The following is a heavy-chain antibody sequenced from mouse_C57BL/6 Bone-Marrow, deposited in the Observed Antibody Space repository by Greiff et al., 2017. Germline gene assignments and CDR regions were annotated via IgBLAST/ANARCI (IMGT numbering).Heavy chain of an antibody. Sequence: VQLQQSGAELVRPGASVTLSCTASGFNIKDDYIHWVKQRPEQGLEWIGWIDPEIGDTEYASKFQGKATITSDTTSNTAYLQRSSLTSEDTAVYYCSSFDGNYFDFWGQGTPLTGAS. J-gene: IGHJ2*01. D-gene: IGHD2-3*01. CDR3: SSFDGNYFDF. CDR1: GFNIKDDY. V-gene: IGHV14-4*01. CDR2: IDPEIGDT.